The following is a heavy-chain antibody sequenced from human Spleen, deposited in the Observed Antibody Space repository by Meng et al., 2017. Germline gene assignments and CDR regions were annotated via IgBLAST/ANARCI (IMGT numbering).Heavy chain of an antibody. J-gene: IGHJ4*02. Sequence: GGSLRLSCAASGFTVSSNYMTWVRQAPGKGLEWVSAISAGGSSTYYADSVKGRFTISRDNSKNTLYLQMNSLRAEDTAVYYCATPLGYDPDYWGQGTLVTVSS. D-gene: IGHD3-22*01. CDR1: GFTVSSNY. CDR2: ISAGGSST. CDR3: ATPLGYDPDY. V-gene: IGHV3-23*01.